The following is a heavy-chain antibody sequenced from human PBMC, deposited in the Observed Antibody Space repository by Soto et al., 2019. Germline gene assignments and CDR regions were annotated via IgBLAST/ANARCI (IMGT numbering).Heavy chain of an antibody. Sequence: EVQLVESGGGLVKPGGSLRLSCAASGFTFTRYSMNWVRQAPGKGLEWVSSISSTTNYIYYGDSMKGRFTISRDNAKNSLYLEMNSLRAEDSAMYYCARVPSFYAAVIDYWGQGTLVTVSS. CDR1: GFTFTRYS. D-gene: IGHD2-15*01. CDR2: ISSTTNYI. V-gene: IGHV3-21*04. CDR3: ARVPSFYAAVIDY. J-gene: IGHJ4*02.